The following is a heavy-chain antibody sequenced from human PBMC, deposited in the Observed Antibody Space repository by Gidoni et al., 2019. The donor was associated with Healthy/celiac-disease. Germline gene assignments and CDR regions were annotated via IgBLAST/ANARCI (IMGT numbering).Heavy chain of an antibody. J-gene: IGHJ6*02. D-gene: IGHD7-27*01. CDR3: ARAGYYYYGMDV. Sequence: QVQLQQWGAGLLKPSETLSLTCAVYGGSSSGYYWSWIRQPPGKGLEWIGEINHSGSTNYNPSLKSRVTISVDTSKNQFSLKLSSVTAADTAVYYCARAGYYYYGMDVWGQGTTVTVSS. CDR1: GGSSSGYY. CDR2: INHSGST. V-gene: IGHV4-34*01.